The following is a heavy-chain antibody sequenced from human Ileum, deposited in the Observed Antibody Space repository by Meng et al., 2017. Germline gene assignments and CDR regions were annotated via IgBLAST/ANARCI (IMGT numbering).Heavy chain of an antibody. CDR1: GRSISSSDW. CDR2: MNLGGSP. V-gene: IGHV4-4*02. J-gene: IGHJ4*02. CDR3: AHIFDS. Sequence: QVQLQGAGPGLGEPSGTLSLTCAVYGRSISSSDWWSWVRQPPGKGLEWIAEMNLGGSPNYNPSLKSRVTMSVDKSNDHLSLQLTSVTAADTAVYYCAHIFDSWGQGTLVTVSS.